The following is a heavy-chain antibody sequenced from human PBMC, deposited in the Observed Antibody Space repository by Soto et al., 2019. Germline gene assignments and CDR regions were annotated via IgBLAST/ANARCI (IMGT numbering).Heavy chain of an antibody. J-gene: IGHJ4*02. D-gene: IGHD1-26*01. Sequence: ASVKVSCKASGYSFTGHYIHWVRQAPEQGPEWMGEIGPESGATRYAQKFQGGVTMTMDTSITTVYMELNNLRPDDTAIYYCGRGRSGQIVVFYWGQGTPVTVSS. CDR2: IGPESGAT. CDR1: GYSFTGHY. V-gene: IGHV1-2*02. CDR3: GRGRSGQIVVFY.